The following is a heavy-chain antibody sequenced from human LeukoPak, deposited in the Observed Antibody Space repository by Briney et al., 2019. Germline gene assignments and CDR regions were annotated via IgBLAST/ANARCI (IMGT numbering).Heavy chain of an antibody. D-gene: IGHD2-2*01. J-gene: IGHJ4*02. V-gene: IGHV3-23*01. CDR1: GFSFSNFW. Sequence: GGSLRLSCGDSGFSFSNFWMSWVRQAPGKGLEWVSAISGSGGSTYYADSVKGRFTISRDNSKNTLYLQMNSLRAEDTAVYYCARGDIVVVPAPLDYWGQGTLVTVSS. CDR3: ARGDIVVVPAPLDY. CDR2: ISGSGGST.